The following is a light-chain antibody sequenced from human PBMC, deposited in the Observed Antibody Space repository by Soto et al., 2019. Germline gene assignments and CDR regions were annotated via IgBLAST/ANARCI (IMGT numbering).Light chain of an antibody. CDR3: MQATQYRPYT. CDR1: QSLVHSDGNTY. V-gene: IGKV2-24*01. Sequence: DIVLTQTPLSSPVTLGQPASISCRSSQSLVHSDGNTYLSWFHQRPGQPPRLLIDKVSNRFSGVPDGFSGSEAGKDFTLKISRVEAEDVGIYFCMQATQYRPYTFGQGTKLEIK. CDR2: KVS. J-gene: IGKJ2*01.